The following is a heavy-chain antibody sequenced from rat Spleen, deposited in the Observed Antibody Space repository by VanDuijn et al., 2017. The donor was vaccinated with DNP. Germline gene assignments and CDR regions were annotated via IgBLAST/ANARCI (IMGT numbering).Heavy chain of an antibody. D-gene: IGHD1-12*02. J-gene: IGHJ2*01. Sequence: EVQLVESGGGLVQPGRSLKLSCAASGVTFSDLDMAWVRQAPKKGLEWVATIFYAGTTTYYRGSVKGRFTISRDNANGTLYLQMSKLGSDDTAIFFCVRERYHDGSFFPYSCYFWGQRVMFTVSS. CDR3: VRERYHDGSFFPYSCYF. CDR2: IFYAGTTT. CDR1: GVTFSDLD. V-gene: IGHV5-7*01.